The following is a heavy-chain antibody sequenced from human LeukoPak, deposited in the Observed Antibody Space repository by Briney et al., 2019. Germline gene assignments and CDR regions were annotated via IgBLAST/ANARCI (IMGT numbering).Heavy chain of an antibody. CDR1: GGSISSYY. D-gene: IGHD3-3*01. V-gene: IGHV4-59*08. CDR3: ARSPVNDFWSGSYYYYGMDV. CDR2: IYYSGST. Sequence: SETVSLTCTVSGGSISSYYWSWIRQPPGKGLEWIGYIYYSGSTNYNPSLKSRVTISVDTSKNQFSLKLSSVTAADTAVYYCARSPVNDFWSGSYYYYGMDVRGQGTPVTVSS. J-gene: IGHJ6*02.